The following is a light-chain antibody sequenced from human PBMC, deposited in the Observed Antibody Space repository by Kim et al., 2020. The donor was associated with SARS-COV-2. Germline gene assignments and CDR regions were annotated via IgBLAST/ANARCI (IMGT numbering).Light chain of an antibody. CDR3: QQRSNWPFT. J-gene: IGKJ5*01. CDR2: DAS. V-gene: IGKV3-11*01. Sequence: LSPGESATLSCRASHSVNSYLAWYQQKPGQAPRLLIYDASNRATGIPVRFSGSGSGTDYTLTISSLEPEDFAVYYCQQRSNWPFTFGQGTRLEIK. CDR1: HSVNSY.